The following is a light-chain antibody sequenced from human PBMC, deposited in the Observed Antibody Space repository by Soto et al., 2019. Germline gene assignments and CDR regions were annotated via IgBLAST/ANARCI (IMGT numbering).Light chain of an antibody. J-gene: IGLJ1*01. CDR1: SRDGDDYKD. V-gene: IGLV2-14*01. CDR2: EVT. CDR3: SSYTSTSTV. Sequence: QSALTQPASVSGSPGQSITIYCTGISRDGDDYKDVSWYQQHPGKAPKLMIYEVTYRPSGVSNRFSGSKSGNTASLTISGLQAVDEADYYCSSYTSTSTVFGTGTKLTVL.